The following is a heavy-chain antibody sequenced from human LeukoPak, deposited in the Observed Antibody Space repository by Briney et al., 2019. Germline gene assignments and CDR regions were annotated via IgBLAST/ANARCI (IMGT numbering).Heavy chain of an antibody. CDR2: IYYSGST. CDR3: ARLYVYYYYMDV. Sequence: PSETLSLTCTVSGGSISSSSYYWGWIRQPPGKGLEWIESIYYSGSTYYNPSLKSRVTISVDTSKNQFSLKLSPVTAADTAVYYCARLYVYYYYMDVWGKGTTVTVSS. J-gene: IGHJ6*03. V-gene: IGHV4-39*01. CDR1: GGSISSSSYY. D-gene: IGHD3-16*01.